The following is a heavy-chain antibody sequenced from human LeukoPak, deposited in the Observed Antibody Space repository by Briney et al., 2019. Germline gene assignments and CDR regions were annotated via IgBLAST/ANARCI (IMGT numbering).Heavy chain of an antibody. CDR1: GGSFSGYY. CDR3: PSTGYCSSTSCYHFDY. CDR2: INHSGST. V-gene: IGHV4-34*01. J-gene: IGHJ4*02. D-gene: IGHD2-2*01. Sequence: PSETLSLTCAVYGGSFSGYYWSWIRQPPGKGLEWIGEINHSGSTNYNPSLKSRVTISVDRSKNQFSLKLSSVTAADTAVYYCPSTGYCSSTSCYHFDYWGQGTLVTVSS.